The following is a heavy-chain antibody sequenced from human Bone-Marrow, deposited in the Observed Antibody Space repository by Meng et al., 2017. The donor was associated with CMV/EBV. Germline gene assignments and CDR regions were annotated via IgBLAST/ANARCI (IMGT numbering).Heavy chain of an antibody. CDR1: GGTFSSYT. J-gene: IGHJ4*02. D-gene: IGHD3-3*01. CDR3: ARDYHDFWSGYRNFDY. CDR2: IIPILGIA. V-gene: IGHV1-69*04. Sequence: SVKVSCKASGGTFSSYTISWVRQAPGQGLEWMGRIIPILGIANYAQKFQGRVTITADKSTSTAYMELSSLRSEDTAVYYCARDYHDFWSGYRNFDYWGQGTLVTVSS.